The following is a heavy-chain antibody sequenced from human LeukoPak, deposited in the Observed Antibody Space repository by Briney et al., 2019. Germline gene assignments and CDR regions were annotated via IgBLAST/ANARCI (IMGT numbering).Heavy chain of an antibody. V-gene: IGHV3-23*01. CDR1: GFSLSSYA. CDR2: INVSGGST. CDR3: ARDHSSSWYDPYYFDY. D-gene: IGHD6-13*01. Sequence: GGSLRLSCAASGFSLSSYAMNWVRQAPGKGLEWVSSINVSGGSTYYADSVKGRFTISRDNSKNTLYLQMNSLRAEDTAVYYCARDHSSSWYDPYYFDYWGQGTLVTVSS. J-gene: IGHJ4*02.